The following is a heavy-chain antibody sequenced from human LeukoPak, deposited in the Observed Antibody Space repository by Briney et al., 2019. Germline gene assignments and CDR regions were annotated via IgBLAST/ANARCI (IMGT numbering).Heavy chain of an antibody. CDR3: ARHKGGRLHPFND. J-gene: IGHJ4*02. D-gene: IGHD6-25*01. CDR2: TFYTGST. Sequence: SETLSLTCSVSGESVSSRNYYWAWIRQPPGRGLEWIANTFYTGSTYYNPSLKSRVTIFVDTFKNQFSLNLTSVTAADTAVYYCARHKGGRLHPFNDWGRGTLVTVSS. V-gene: IGHV4-39*01. CDR1: GESVSSRNYY.